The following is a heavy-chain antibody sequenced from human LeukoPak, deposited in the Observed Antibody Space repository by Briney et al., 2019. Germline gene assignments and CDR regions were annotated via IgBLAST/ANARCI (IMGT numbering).Heavy chain of an antibody. J-gene: IGHJ6*02. CDR1: GYTFTSYG. D-gene: IGHD2-15*01. V-gene: IGHV1-18*01. Sequence: GASVKVSCKASGYTFTSYGISWVRQAPGQGLEWMGWISAYNGNTNYAQKLQGRVTMTTDTSTSTAYMELRSLRSDDTAVYYCARAGYCSGDWCYSYPPASYGMDVWGLGTTVTVSS. CDR2: ISAYNGNT. CDR3: ARAGYCSGDWCYSYPPASYGMDV.